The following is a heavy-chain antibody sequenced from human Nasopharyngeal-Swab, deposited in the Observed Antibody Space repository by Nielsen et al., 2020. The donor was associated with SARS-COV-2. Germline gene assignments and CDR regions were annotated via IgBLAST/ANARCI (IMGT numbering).Heavy chain of an antibody. J-gene: IGHJ4*02. CDR3: AKDPYYDFWSGYYFDY. V-gene: IGHV3-23*01. CDR2: ISGSGGST. D-gene: IGHD3-3*01. Sequence: VRQAPGKVLEWVSAISGSGGSTYYADSVKGRFTISRDNSKNTLYLQMNSLRAEDTAVYYCAKDPYYDFWSGYYFDYWGQGTLVTVSS.